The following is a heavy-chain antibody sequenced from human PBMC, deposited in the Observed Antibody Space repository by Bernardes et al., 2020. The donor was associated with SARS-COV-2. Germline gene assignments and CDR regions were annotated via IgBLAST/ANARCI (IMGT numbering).Heavy chain of an antibody. CDR1: GGSISSYY. J-gene: IGHJ6*02. Sequence: SETLSLTCTVSGGSISSYYWSWIRQPPGKGLEWIGYIYFGGHTNYNPSLKSRVTISVDTSKNQFSLKLTSVTAADTAVYYCARTEDYFYGLDVWGQGTTVTVSS. CDR2: IYFGGHT. V-gene: IGHV4-59*01. CDR3: ARTEDYFYGLDV.